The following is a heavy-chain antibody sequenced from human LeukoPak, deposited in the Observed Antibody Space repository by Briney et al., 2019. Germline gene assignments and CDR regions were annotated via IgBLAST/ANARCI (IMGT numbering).Heavy chain of an antibody. D-gene: IGHD3-9*01. CDR2: IIPILGIA. CDR3: ARNPPITIFRDNWFDP. V-gene: IGHV1-69*04. CDR1: GGTFSSYA. Sequence: GASVKVSCKASGGTFSSYAISWVRQAPGQGLEWMGRIIPILGIANYAQKFQGRVTITADKSTSTAYMELSSLRSEDTAVYYCARNPPITIFRDNWFDPWGQGTLVTVSS. J-gene: IGHJ5*02.